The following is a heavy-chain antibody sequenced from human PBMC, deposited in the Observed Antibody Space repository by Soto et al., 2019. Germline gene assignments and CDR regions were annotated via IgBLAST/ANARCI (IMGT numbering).Heavy chain of an antibody. CDR1: GYTFTTYA. Sequence: GASVKVSCKASGYTFTTYAINWVRQAPGQGLESMGWINPYNDNAFYAQNLQGRITMTTDRSTTTAYMELRSLRSDDTAVYYCARGDMDVWGQGTRVTVSS. CDR3: ARGDMDV. V-gene: IGHV1-18*04. CDR2: INPYNDNA. J-gene: IGHJ6*02.